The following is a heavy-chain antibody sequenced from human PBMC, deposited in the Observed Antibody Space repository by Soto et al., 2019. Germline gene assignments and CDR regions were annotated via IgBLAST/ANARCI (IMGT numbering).Heavy chain of an antibody. CDR2: IHHSGST. V-gene: IGHV4-4*02. CDR1: GDPVSSNSW. D-gene: IGHD3-10*01. CDR3: ARAPRGYGMDV. J-gene: IGHJ6*02. Sequence: SETLSLTCTVSGDPVSSNSWWSWVRQPPGKGLEWIGEIHHSGSTNYNSSLTSRVSISIDKSKNQFSLNLYSVTAADAAVFYCARAPRGYGMDVWGQGTTVTVSS.